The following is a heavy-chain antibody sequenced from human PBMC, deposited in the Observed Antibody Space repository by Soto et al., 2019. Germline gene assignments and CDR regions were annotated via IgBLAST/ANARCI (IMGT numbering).Heavy chain of an antibody. D-gene: IGHD5-18*01. J-gene: IGHJ6*02. CDR2: LNHSGST. CDR1: GGSFSGYY. Sequence: QVQLQQWGAGLLKPSETLSLTCAVYGGSFSGYYWSWIRQPPGKGLEWIGELNHSGSTNYNPSLKIRVTISVDTSKNQFTLKMSSVTAADTAVYSCARRRGYSYGTYYYYYSGIDVWGQGTTVTVS. CDR3: ARRRGYSYGTYYYYYSGIDV. V-gene: IGHV4-34*01.